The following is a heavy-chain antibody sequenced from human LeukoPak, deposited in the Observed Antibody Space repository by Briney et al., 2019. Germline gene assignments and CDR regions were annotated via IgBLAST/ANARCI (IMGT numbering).Heavy chain of an antibody. CDR2: ISYDGSNK. V-gene: IGHV3-30-3*01. CDR1: GFTFSSYA. CDR3: ARDLNDYGEPENAFDI. J-gene: IGHJ3*02. Sequence: GGSLRLSCAASGFTFSSYAMHWVRQAPGKGLEWVAVISYDGSNKYYADSVKGRFTISRGNSKNTLYLQMNSLRAEDTAVYYCARDLNDYGEPENAFDIWGQGTMVTVSS. D-gene: IGHD4-17*01.